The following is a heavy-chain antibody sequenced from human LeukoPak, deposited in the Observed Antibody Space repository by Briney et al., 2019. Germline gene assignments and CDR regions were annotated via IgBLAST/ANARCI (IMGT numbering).Heavy chain of an antibody. CDR1: GFPFTSYG. CDR2: VSYDGGSQ. Sequence: GRSLRLSCAASGFPFTSYGIHWVRQAPGKGLEWLAFVSYDGGSQYYADSVKGRFTISRDNSRNTLYLQLNSLRAEDTAVYYCARDRIRNFDYMYYFDSWGQGTLVTVSS. D-gene: IGHD3-9*01. V-gene: IGHV3-30-3*01. CDR3: ARDRIRNFDYMYYFDS. J-gene: IGHJ4*02.